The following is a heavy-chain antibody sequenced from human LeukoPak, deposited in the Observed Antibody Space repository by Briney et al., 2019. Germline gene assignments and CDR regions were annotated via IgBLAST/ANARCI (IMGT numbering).Heavy chain of an antibody. V-gene: IGHV3-7*03. D-gene: IGHD6-6*01. J-gene: IGHJ5*02. CDR1: GFTFSGYW. Sequence: GGSLRLSCAASGFTFSGYWMSWVRQAPGKGLEWVATIKQDGSEKYYVDSVKGRFTISRDNAQNSLYLQMNSLRAEDTAVYYCARDPYSSSAGGGWFDPWGQGTLVTVSS. CDR3: ARDPYSSSAGGGWFDP. CDR2: IKQDGSEK.